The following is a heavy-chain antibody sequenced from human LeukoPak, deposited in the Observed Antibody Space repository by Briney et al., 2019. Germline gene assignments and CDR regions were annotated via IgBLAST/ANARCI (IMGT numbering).Heavy chain of an antibody. D-gene: IGHD2-21*01. V-gene: IGHV1-2*02. J-gene: IGHJ3*02. Sequence: ASVKVSCKASGYTFTGYYMHWVRQAPGQGLEWMGWINPNSGGTNYAQKFQGRVTMTRDTSISTAYMELSRLRSDDTAVYYCARDRRLLRSRRDAFDIWGQGTMVTVSS. CDR1: GYTFTGYY. CDR3: ARDRRLLRSRRDAFDI. CDR2: INPNSGGT.